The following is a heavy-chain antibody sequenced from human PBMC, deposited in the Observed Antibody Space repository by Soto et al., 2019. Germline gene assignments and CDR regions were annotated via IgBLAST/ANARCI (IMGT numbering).Heavy chain of an antibody. CDR3: VKSGDNYNALDY. Sequence: PGGSLRLSCTAWGLTLCDHYMSWIRQAPGKGLEWIGYSSNSGSFTRYADSVKGRFSISRDNAKNSLYLQINSLRGDDTAIYYSVKSGDNYNALDYWGQGTPVTVSS. J-gene: IGHJ4*02. CDR1: GLTLCDHY. D-gene: IGHD1-1*01. V-gene: IGHV3-11*06. CDR2: SSNSGSFT.